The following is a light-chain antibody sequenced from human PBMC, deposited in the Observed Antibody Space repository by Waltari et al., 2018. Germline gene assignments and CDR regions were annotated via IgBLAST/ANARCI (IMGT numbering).Light chain of an antibody. V-gene: IGKV3-11*01. CDR3: QQRSNWPPT. Sequence: EIVLTQSPATLSLSPGERATLSCRASQSISTYLAWFQQKPGQAPRLLIYDASKRATGIPARFSGGASGTDFTLTISSLEPEDFAVYYCQQRSNWPPTFGQGTRLEIK. CDR2: DAS. J-gene: IGKJ5*01. CDR1: QSISTY.